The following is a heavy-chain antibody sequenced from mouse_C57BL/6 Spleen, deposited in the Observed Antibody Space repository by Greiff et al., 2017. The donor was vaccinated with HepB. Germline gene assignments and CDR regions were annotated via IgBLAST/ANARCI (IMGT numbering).Heavy chain of an antibody. J-gene: IGHJ4*01. CDR2: ISYDGSN. Sequence: DVQLQESGPGLVKPSQSLSLTCSVTGYSITSGYYWNWIRQFPGNKLEWMGYISYDGSNNYNPSLKNRISITRDTSKNQFFLKLNSVTTEDTATYYCASTTVVATGAMDYWGQGTSVTVSS. CDR3: ASTTVVATGAMDY. CDR1: GYSITSGYY. D-gene: IGHD1-1*01. V-gene: IGHV3-6*01.